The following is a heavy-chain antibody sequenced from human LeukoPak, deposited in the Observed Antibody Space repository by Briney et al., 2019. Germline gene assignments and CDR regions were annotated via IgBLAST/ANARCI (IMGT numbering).Heavy chain of an antibody. CDR2: INTNTGNP. D-gene: IGHD1-1*01. Sequence: GASVKVSCKTSGFTFTNYAIHWVRQAPGQRLEWMGWINTNTGNPTYAQGFTGRFVFSLDTSVSTAYLQISSLKAEDTAVYYCARDHRSPNLGNWFDPWGQGTLVTVSS. J-gene: IGHJ5*02. CDR1: GFTFTNYA. V-gene: IGHV7-4-1*02. CDR3: ARDHRSPNLGNWFDP.